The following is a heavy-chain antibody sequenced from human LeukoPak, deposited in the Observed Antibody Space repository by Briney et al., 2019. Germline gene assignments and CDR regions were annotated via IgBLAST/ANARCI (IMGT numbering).Heavy chain of an antibody. J-gene: IGHJ4*02. V-gene: IGHV3-21*01. D-gene: IGHD1-26*01. Sequence: GGSLRLSCAASGFAFSSYSMNWVRQAPGKGLEWVSSFSSSSSYRYYADSAKGRFTISRDNAKNSLYLQMNSLRAEDTAVYYCASFAYLGATLSDYWGQGPLVTVSS. CDR1: GFAFSSYS. CDR3: ASFAYLGATLSDY. CDR2: FSSSSSYR.